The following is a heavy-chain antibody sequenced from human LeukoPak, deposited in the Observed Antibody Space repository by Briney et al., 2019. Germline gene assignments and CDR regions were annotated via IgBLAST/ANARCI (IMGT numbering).Heavy chain of an antibody. D-gene: IGHD3-22*01. CDR1: GFTFSTYA. V-gene: IGHV3-64*01. Sequence: GGSLRLSCAASGFTFSTYAMHWVRQAPGKGLEYVSVISSNGGSTYYANSVKGRFTISRDNSKNTLYLQVNSLKTEDTAVYYCTTGGPYYYDSYYYGMDVWGQGTTVTVSS. CDR2: ISSNGGST. J-gene: IGHJ6*02. CDR3: TTGGPYYYDSYYYGMDV.